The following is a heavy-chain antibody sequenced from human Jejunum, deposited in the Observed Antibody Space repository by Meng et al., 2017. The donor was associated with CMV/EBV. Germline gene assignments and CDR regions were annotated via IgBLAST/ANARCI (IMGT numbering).Heavy chain of an antibody. CDR1: GFPFRNFA. Sequence: LSCAASGFPFRNFAMPWVRQAPGKGLEWVSVILTGRGGTHYVDSVKGRFTISRDDSKSTMYLQMNSLRAEDTAVYYCAKGSRWVDPWGQGTLVTVSS. J-gene: IGHJ5*02. D-gene: IGHD2-2*01. CDR2: ILTGRGGT. CDR3: AKGSRWVDP. V-gene: IGHV3-23*03.